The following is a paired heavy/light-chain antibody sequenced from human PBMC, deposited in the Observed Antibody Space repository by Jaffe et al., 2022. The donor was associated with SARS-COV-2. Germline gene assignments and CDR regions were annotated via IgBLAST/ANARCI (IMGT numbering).Light chain of an antibody. CDR2: WAS. V-gene: IGKV4-1*01. CDR1: QSVLYSPNNKNQ. J-gene: IGKJ1*01. CDR3: QQYYSTPWT. Sequence: DIVMTQSPDSLAVSLGERATINCKSSQSVLYSPNNKNQLAWYQQKPGQPPRLLIYWASIRESGVPDRFSGSGSGTDFTLTITTLQAEDVAVYYCQQYYSTPWTFGQGTKVEIK.
Heavy chain of an antibody. CDR1: GYTFTDYY. Sequence: QVQLVQSGAEVKKPGASVKVSCKASGYTFTDYYIHWVRQAPGQGLEWVGRINPSGGSTTYTHKLQGRVTMTRDTSTGTVYMELSSLRSEDTALFYCARGDSGYWGYFDYWGQGTLVTVSS. J-gene: IGHJ4*02. D-gene: IGHD5-12*01. CDR2: INPSGGST. CDR3: ARGDSGYWGYFDY. V-gene: IGHV1-46*04.